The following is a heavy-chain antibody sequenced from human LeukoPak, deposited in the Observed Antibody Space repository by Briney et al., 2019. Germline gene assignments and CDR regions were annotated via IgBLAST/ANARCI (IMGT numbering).Heavy chain of an antibody. D-gene: IGHD6-19*01. Sequence: GASVKVSCKASGGTFSSYATSWVRQAPGQGLEWMGGIIPIFGTANYAQKFQGRVTITTAESTSTAYMELSSLRSEDTAVYYCARSGHHPGAAVAATNWFDPWGQRTLVTVSS. CDR2: IIPIFGTA. CDR1: GGTFSSYA. V-gene: IGHV1-69*05. CDR3: ARSGHHPGAAVAATNWFDP. J-gene: IGHJ5*02.